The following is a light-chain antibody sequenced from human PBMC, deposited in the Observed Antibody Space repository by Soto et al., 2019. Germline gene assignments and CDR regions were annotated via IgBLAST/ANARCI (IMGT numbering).Light chain of an antibody. V-gene: IGKV1-17*01. J-gene: IGKJ4*01. Sequence: DIQMTQSPSSLSAPVGGRVTITCRASQGIRRDSGWYQQKPGKAPTRLIYAVSSLHSGVPSRFSGSRSGTEITLTISSLQPEDSATYYCLQHNSYPLTFGGGTKVEIK. CDR2: AVS. CDR1: QGIRRD. CDR3: LQHNSYPLT.